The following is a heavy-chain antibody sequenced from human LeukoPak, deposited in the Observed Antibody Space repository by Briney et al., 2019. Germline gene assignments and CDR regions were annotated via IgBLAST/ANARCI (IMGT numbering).Heavy chain of an antibody. D-gene: IGHD5-18*01. CDR2: ISYDGSNK. CDR1: GFTFSSYG. Sequence: GRSLRLSCAASGFTFSSYGMHWVRQAPGKGLEWVAVISYDGSNKYYADSVKGRFTISRDNSKNTLYLRMNSLRAEDTAVYYCAKDFGSYGYFVVDYWGQGTLVTVSS. V-gene: IGHV3-30*18. J-gene: IGHJ4*02. CDR3: AKDFGSYGYFVVDY.